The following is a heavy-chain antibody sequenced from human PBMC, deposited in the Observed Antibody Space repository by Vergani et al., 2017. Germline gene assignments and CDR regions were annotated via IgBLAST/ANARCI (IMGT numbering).Heavy chain of an antibody. V-gene: IGHV3-33*01. CDR2: IWYDGSNK. CDR3: ARRRGYSYKNSYYYYYMEV. J-gene: IGHJ6*03. Sequence: QVQLVESGGGVVQPGRSLRLSCAASGYTFSSYGMHWVRQAPGKGLEWVAVIWYDGSNKYYADSVKGRFTISRDNSKNTLYLQMNSLRAEDTAVYYCARRRGYSYKNSYYYYYMEVWGKXP. D-gene: IGHD5-18*01. CDR1: GYTFSSYG.